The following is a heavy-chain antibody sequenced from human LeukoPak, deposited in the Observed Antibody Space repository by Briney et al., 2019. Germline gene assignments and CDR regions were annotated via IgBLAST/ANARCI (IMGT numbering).Heavy chain of an antibody. CDR3: ARPFLQWSFSPDY. D-gene: IGHD3-3*01. Sequence: PRGSLRLSCAASGFTFSSYWMTWVRQPPGKGLEWVANIIQDGSEKYYVDSVKGRFTISRDNAKNALYLQMNSLRAEDTAVYYCARPFLQWSFSPDYWGQGTLVTVSS. CDR2: IIQDGSEK. CDR1: GFTFSSYW. J-gene: IGHJ4*02. V-gene: IGHV3-7*05.